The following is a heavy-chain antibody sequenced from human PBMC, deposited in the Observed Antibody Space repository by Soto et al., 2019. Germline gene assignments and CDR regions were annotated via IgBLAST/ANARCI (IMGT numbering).Heavy chain of an antibody. CDR1: GFSFRSDW. J-gene: IGHJ4*02. CDR2: TNQDGSQK. D-gene: IGHD1-26*01. Sequence: DEQLVESGGGLVQPGGSLRLTCAVSGFSFRSDWMNWVRQAPGKGLEWVAHTNQDGSQKYYVDSVKGRFTIFRDNDKNSLSLQMNSLRGEDTAVYYCSGGVGDAFWGQGTLVTVSS. V-gene: IGHV3-7*04. CDR3: SGGVGDAF.